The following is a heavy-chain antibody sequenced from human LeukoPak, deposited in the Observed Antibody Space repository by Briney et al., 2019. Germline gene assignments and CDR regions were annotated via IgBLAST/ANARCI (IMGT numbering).Heavy chain of an antibody. CDR3: ATNTPYDILTGYYRY. CDR1: GGTFSSYA. D-gene: IGHD3-9*01. CDR2: IIPIFGTA. Sequence: GASVKVSCKASGGTFSSYAISWVRQAPGQGLEWMGGIIPIFGTANYAQKFQGRVTMTEDTSTDTAYMELSSLRSEDTAVYYCATNTPYDILTGYYRYWGQGTLVTVSS. V-gene: IGHV1-69*06. J-gene: IGHJ4*02.